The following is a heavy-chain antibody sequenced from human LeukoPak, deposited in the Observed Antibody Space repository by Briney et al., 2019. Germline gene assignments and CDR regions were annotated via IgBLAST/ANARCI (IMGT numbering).Heavy chain of an antibody. CDR2: ISAYNGNT. J-gene: IGHJ4*02. V-gene: IGHV1-18*01. CDR3: ARRYYDILTGYYLVDY. Sequence: ASLKVSCTASVYTFTTYGISWVRQAPGQGLEWMGWISAYNGNTNYAQKLQGRVTMTTDTSTSTAYMELRRLRSDDTAVYYCARRYYDILTGYYLVDYWGQGTLVTVSS. D-gene: IGHD3-9*01. CDR1: VYTFTTYG.